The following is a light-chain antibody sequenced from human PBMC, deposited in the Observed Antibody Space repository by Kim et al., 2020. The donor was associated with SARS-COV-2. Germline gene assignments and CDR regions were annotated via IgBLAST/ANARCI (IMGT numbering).Light chain of an antibody. CDR3: LQYNSYWGT. V-gene: IGKV1-5*03. CDR1: RGSSSG. J-gene: IGKJ1*01. Sequence: VSVGDRVTLTCRASRGSSSGLAWYQQEPGKAPQLLIYKASNLNSGVPSRFSGSGSGTDFTLTINSLQSDDCATYYCLQYNSYWGTFGQGTKVDIK. CDR2: KAS.